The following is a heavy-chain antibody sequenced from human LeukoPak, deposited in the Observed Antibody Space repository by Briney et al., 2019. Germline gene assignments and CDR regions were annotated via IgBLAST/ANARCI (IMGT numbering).Heavy chain of an antibody. CDR2: IIPIFGTA. Sequence: SVKVSCKASGGTFSSYAISWVRQAPGQGLEWMGGIIPIFGTANYAQKFQGRVTITADESTSTAYMEPSSLRSEDTAVYYCARDSSSWTNWFDPWGQGTLVTVSS. CDR3: ARDSSSWTNWFDP. J-gene: IGHJ5*02. CDR1: GGTFSSYA. D-gene: IGHD6-13*01. V-gene: IGHV1-69*13.